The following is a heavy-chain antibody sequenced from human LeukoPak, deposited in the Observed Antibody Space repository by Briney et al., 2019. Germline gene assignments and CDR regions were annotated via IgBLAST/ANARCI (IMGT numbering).Heavy chain of an antibody. CDR3: ARTRWSSSWYYFDS. CDR1: GFTFSSYE. D-gene: IGHD6-13*01. CDR2: ISSSGNTI. J-gene: IGHJ4*02. V-gene: IGHV3-48*03. Sequence: GGSLRLSCAASGFTFSSYEMNWVRQAPGKGLEWVSYISSSGNTIYYADSVKGRFTISRDNSKNTLYLLMNSLRAEDTAVYYCARTRWSSSWYYFDSWGQGTLVTVSS.